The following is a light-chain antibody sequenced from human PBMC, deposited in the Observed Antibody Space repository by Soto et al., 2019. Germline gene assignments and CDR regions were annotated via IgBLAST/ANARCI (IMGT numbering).Light chain of an antibody. V-gene: IGKV1-33*01. CDR2: AAS. CDR3: QQYDLLPWT. Sequence: DVQLTQSPSSLAAAVGDKVTITCQASHDITNFLNWYQQKPGKAPKLLIYAASNLETGLPSRFSGGGSGTDFSFTISSPQPEDVATYFCQQYDLLPWTFGQGTLVEVK. CDR1: HDITNF. J-gene: IGKJ1*01.